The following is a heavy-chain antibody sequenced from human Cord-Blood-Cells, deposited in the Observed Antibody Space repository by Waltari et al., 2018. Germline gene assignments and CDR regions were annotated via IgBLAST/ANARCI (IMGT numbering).Heavy chain of an antibody. CDR2: IYWDDDK. CDR1: GFSLSNSGVG. D-gene: IGHD1-26*01. V-gene: IGHV2-5*02. J-gene: IGHJ4*02. CDR3: AHRPPVGIFDY. Sequence: QITLKASCPTLVKPTQTLPLTCTFSGFSLSNSGVGVGWLRQPPVKALEWLALIYWDDDKRYSPSLKSRLTITKDTSKNQVVLTMTNMDPVDTATYYCAHRPPVGIFDYWGQGTLVTVSS.